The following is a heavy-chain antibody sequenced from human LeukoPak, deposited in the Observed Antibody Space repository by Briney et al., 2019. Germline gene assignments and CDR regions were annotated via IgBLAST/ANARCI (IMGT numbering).Heavy chain of an antibody. CDR2: ISSSGSTI. Sequence: QSGGSLRLSCAASGFTFSSYEMNWVRQAPGKGLEWVSYISSSGSTIYYADSVKGRFTISRDNAKNTLYLQMNSLRAEDTAVYYCARAPNYYDSSATGYWGQGTLVTVSS. CDR3: ARAPNYYDSSATGY. D-gene: IGHD3-22*01. CDR1: GFTFSSYE. J-gene: IGHJ4*02. V-gene: IGHV3-48*03.